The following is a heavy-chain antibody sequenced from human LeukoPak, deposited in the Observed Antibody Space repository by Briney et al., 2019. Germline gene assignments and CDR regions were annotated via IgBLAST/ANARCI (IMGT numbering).Heavy chain of an antibody. D-gene: IGHD4-11*01. J-gene: IGHJ5*02. V-gene: IGHV3-53*01. CDR1: GFTVSSNY. CDR3: ASTTVTTIFVP. CDR2: IYSGGST. Sequence: GGSLRLSCAASGFTVSSNYMSWVRQAPGKGLEWVSVIYSGGSTYYADSVKGRFTISRDNSKNTLYLQMNSLRAEDTAVYYCASTTVTTIFVPWGQGTLVTVSS.